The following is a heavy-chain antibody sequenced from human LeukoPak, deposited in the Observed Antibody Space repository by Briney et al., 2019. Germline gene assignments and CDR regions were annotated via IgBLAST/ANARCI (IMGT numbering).Heavy chain of an antibody. CDR1: GGSVSSGSYF. J-gene: IGHJ4*02. CDR3: AGLVGRYSSGLYYYYFDY. V-gene: IGHV4-61*01. CDR2: MYLSGTT. Sequence: SETLSLTCAVSGGSVSSGSYFWTWIRQPPGKGLEWIGEMYLSGTTHSNPSVKSRVTISIDKSKNQFFLNLSSVTAADTAVYYCAGLVGRYSSGLYYYYFDYWGQGTLVTVSS. D-gene: IGHD3-22*01.